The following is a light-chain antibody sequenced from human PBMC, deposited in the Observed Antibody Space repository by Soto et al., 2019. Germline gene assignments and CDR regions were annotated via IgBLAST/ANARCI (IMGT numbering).Light chain of an antibody. J-gene: IGKJ2*01. CDR3: QQYNFWPPVT. V-gene: IGKV3-15*01. CDR1: QSLSTN. Sequence: EIVMTQSPATLSVSPGERATLSCRASQSLSTNLAWYQQKPGQAPRLLIYGTSTRATGIPARFSGSGSGTEFTLTISILQSEDFAVYYCQQYNFWPPVTFGQGTKLEIK. CDR2: GTS.